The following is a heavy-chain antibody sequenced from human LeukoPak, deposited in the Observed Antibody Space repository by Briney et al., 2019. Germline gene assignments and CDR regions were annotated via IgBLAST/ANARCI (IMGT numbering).Heavy chain of an antibody. CDR2: ITTYNGNT. V-gene: IGHV1-18*01. J-gene: IGHJ6*03. Sequence: ASVKVSCKTSGGSFSNYGFNWARQAPGQGLEWLGWITTYNGNTNYAKKFQGRVTMTTDTSTNTAYMELRSLRSDDTAVYYCARAIPDTSMVIGYYYYYMDVWGKGTTVTVSS. D-gene: IGHD5-18*01. CDR1: GGSFSNYG. CDR3: ARAIPDTSMVIGYYYYYMDV.